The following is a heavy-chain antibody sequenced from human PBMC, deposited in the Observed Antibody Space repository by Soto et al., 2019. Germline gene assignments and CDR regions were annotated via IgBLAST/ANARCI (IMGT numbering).Heavy chain of an antibody. J-gene: IGHJ4*02. Sequence: SVKVSCKASGGTFSSYAISWVRQAPGQGLEWMGGIIPIFGTANYAQKFQGRVTITADESTSTAYMELSSLRSEDTAVYYCARGKYGNILTGYRLGYWGQGTLVTVSS. CDR1: GGTFSSYA. CDR3: ARGKYGNILTGYRLGY. V-gene: IGHV1-69*13. CDR2: IIPIFGTA. D-gene: IGHD3-9*01.